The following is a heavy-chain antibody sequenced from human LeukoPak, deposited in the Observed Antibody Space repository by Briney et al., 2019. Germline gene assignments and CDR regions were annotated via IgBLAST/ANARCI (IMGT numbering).Heavy chain of an antibody. CDR2: IRYTRST. CDR3: VGGSGWLVQY. V-gene: IGHV4-59*01. CDR1: GGSISGYY. D-gene: IGHD6-19*01. J-gene: IGHJ4*02. Sequence: SETLSLTCTVSGGSISGYYWSWIRQPPGKGLEWIGYIRYTRSTNYNPSLRSRVAISVDASKNQFSLNLSSVTAADTAVYYCVGGSGWLVQYWGQGSLVTVSS.